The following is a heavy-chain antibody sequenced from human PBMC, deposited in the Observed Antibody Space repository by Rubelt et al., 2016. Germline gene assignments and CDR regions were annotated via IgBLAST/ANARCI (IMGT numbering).Heavy chain of an antibody. CDR3: ARAQVRAIAVAGLY. CDR1: GLTFSSYA. Sequence: VQLVESGGGVVQPGRSLRLSCAASGLTFSSYAMHWVRQAPGKGLEWVAVISYDGSNKYYADSVKGRFTISRDNSKNTLYLQMNSLRAEDTAVYYGARAQVRAIAVAGLYWGQGTLVTVSS. CDR2: ISYDGSNK. D-gene: IGHD6-19*01. J-gene: IGHJ4*02. V-gene: IGHV3-30*04.